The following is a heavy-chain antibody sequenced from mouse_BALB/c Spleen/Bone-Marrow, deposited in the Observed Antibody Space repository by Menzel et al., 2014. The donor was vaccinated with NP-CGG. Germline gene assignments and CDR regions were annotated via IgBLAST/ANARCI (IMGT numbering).Heavy chain of an antibody. CDR1: GFSLXSYG. CDR2: MWAGGST. J-gene: IGHJ4*01. Sequence: VMLVESGPGLVAPSQSLSITCTISGFSLXSYGVHWVRQPPGKGLEWLGVMWAGGSTNYNSALMSKLSISKDNSESQVFLRMNSLQTHDTAMYYCARGSYFYSMDYWGQGTSVTVSS. V-gene: IGHV2-9*02. CDR3: ARGSYFYSMDY.